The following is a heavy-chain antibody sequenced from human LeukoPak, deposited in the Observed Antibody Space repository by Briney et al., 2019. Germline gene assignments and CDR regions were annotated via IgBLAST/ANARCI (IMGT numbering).Heavy chain of an antibody. J-gene: IGHJ4*02. Sequence: GGSLSFPFAPSAFTPNPYNMTGFPRAQGKGLEWASSISYTGTYIYYADSVKGRFTISRDNAQNSLYLQMNSLRAEDTAIYYCVRDRGTYRPIDYWGQGTLVTVSS. CDR1: AFTPNPYN. V-gene: IGHV3-21*04. CDR2: ISYTGTYI. D-gene: IGHD1-26*01. CDR3: VRDRGTYRPIDY.